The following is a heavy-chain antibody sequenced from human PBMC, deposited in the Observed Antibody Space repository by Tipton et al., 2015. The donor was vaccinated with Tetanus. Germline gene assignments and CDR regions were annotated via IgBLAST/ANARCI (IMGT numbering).Heavy chain of an antibody. CDR2: VYHSGAT. J-gene: IGHJ4*02. CDR3: ARANNDYPKKGPFDY. Sequence: TLSLTCTVSGSSISRSSHYWTWIRQPPGKEPEWVGYVYHSGATNYHPSLKSRLAISADTSKNQFSLNLRSVITADTAAYYCARANNDYPKKGPFDYWGQGILVTVSS. V-gene: IGHV4-61*01. CDR1: GSSISRSSHY. D-gene: IGHD5-12*01.